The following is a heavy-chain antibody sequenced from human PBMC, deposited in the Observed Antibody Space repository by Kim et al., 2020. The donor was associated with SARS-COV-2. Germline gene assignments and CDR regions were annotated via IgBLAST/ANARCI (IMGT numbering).Heavy chain of an antibody. CDR1: GYSFTSYW. CDR2: IDPSDSST. J-gene: IGHJ4*02. CDR3: ARHLDYYASGSPDY. V-gene: IGHV5-10-1*01. D-gene: IGHD3-10*01. Sequence: GESLKISCKGSGYSFTSYWITWVRQMPGKGLEWMGRIDPSDSSTTYSPSFQGHVTISADKSISTAYLQWSSLKASDTAIYFCARHLDYYASGSPDYWGQGTLVTVSS.